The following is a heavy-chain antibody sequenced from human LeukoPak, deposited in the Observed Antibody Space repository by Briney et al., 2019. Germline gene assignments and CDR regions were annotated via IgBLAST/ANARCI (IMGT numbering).Heavy chain of an antibody. V-gene: IGHV1-69*05. D-gene: IGHD4-17*01. J-gene: IGHJ4*02. Sequence: SVKVSCKASGGTFSSYAISWVQQAPGQGLEWMGGIIPIFGTAKYAQKFQGRVTMTRDMSTSTVYMELSSLRSEDTAVYYCTKRGTVTTFGHCDLWGQGTLVTVSS. CDR3: TKRGTVTTFGHCDL. CDR1: GGTFSSYA. CDR2: IIPIFGTA.